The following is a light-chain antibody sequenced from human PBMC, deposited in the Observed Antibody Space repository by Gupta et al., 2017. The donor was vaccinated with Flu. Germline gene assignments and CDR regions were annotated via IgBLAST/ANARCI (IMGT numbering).Light chain of an antibody. CDR3: QVWDSNSGRV. Sequence: SFVLTQPPSVSVAPGQTARISCGGSDIGRKSVHWYMRRPGQAPLLVVHDDDDRPSGIPGRISGSKSGNTATLTLSSVEAGDEADYYCQVWDSNSGRVFGGGTKLTVL. CDR2: DDD. V-gene: IGLV3-21*02. CDR1: DIGRKS. J-gene: IGLJ3*02.